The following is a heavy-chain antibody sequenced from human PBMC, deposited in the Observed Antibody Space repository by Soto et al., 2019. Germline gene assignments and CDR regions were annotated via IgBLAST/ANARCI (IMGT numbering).Heavy chain of an antibody. CDR1: GGSMSIDGYY. CDR3: ARASGVGATTYYYYGMDV. CDR2: IYHSGNT. J-gene: IGHJ6*02. V-gene: IGHV4-31*03. D-gene: IGHD1-26*01. Sequence: SETLSLTCTVSGGSMSIDGYYWGWIRQHPGKGLEWIGHIYHSGNTYYNPSLQSRLTMSVDKSKNQFSLKLSSVTAADTAVYYCARASGVGATTYYYYGMDVWGQGTTVTVSS.